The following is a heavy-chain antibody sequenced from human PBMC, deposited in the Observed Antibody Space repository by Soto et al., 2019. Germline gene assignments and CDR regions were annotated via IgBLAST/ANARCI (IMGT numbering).Heavy chain of an antibody. CDR2: IDASGGYT. CDR3: AREGRGSGWRNDY. Sequence: GGSLRLSCAASGFTFSSYAMSWVRQAPGKGLEWVSLIDASGGYTYYADSVKGRVTISRDNSRNTLYLQMNSLRAEDTAVYYCAREGRGSGWRNDYWGQGTLVTVSS. D-gene: IGHD6-19*01. J-gene: IGHJ4*02. V-gene: IGHV3-23*01. CDR1: GFTFSSYA.